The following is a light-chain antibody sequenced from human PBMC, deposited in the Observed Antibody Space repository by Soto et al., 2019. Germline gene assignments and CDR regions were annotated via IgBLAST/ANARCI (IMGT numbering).Light chain of an antibody. J-gene: IGKJ1*01. CDR1: QSVSSSY. Sequence: EIVLTQSPGTLSLSPGERATLSCRASQSVSSSYLAWYQQKPGQAPRLLIYGASARATGIPDRFSGSGSGTDFTLTISRLEPEDFAVYYCQQYGSSYRTFGQGTKGE. V-gene: IGKV3-20*01. CDR3: QQYGSSYRT. CDR2: GAS.